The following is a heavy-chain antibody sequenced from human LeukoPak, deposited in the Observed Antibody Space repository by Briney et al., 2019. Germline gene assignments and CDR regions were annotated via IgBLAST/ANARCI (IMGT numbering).Heavy chain of an antibody. CDR3: AKDWLAVAGTIY. Sequence: GGSLRLSCAASGFTFSIFAMNWVRQAPGKGLEWVSAITGGDVITYYADSVKGRFTISRDNSKNTLYLQMNSLRAEDTAVYYCAKDWLAVAGTIYWGQGTLVTVSS. D-gene: IGHD6-19*01. V-gene: IGHV3-23*01. CDR2: ITGGDVIT. J-gene: IGHJ4*02. CDR1: GFTFSIFA.